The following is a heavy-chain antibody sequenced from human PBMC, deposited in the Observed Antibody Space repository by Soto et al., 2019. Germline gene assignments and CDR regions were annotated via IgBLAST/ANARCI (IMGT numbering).Heavy chain of an antibody. Sequence: GESLKISCKGSGYSFTSYWIGWVRQMPGKGLEWMGIIYPGDSDTRYSPSFQGQVTISADKSISTAYLQWSSLKASDTAMYYCARNGYCSGGSCYSYYYYGMDVWGQGTTVTVSS. V-gene: IGHV5-51*01. CDR1: GYSFTSYW. D-gene: IGHD2-15*01. CDR2: IYPGDSDT. J-gene: IGHJ6*02. CDR3: ARNGYCSGGSCYSYYYYGMDV.